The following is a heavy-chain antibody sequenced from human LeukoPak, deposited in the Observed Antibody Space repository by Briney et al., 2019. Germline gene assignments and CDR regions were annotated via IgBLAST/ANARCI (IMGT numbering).Heavy chain of an antibody. CDR2: INHSGST. CDR1: GGSFSGYY. V-gene: IGHV4-34*01. D-gene: IGHD6-19*01. Sequence: PETLSLTCAVYGGSFSGYYWSWIRQPPGKGLEWIGEINHSGSTNYNPSLKSRVTISVDTSKNQFSLKLSSVAAADTAVYYCARGPTAVAGWKYFDLWGRGTLVTVSS. J-gene: IGHJ2*01. CDR3: ARGPTAVAGWKYFDL.